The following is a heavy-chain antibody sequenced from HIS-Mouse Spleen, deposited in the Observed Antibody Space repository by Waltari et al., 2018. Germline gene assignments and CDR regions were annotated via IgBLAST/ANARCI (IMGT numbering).Heavy chain of an antibody. V-gene: IGHV4-39*07. CDR3: AREIPYSSSWYDWYFDL. D-gene: IGHD6-13*01. Sequence: QLQLQESGPGLVKPSETLSLTCTVSGGSISSSSYYWGWIRQPPGKGLEWIGSIYYSGGTYYNPSLKRRVTRAVEPSKNQFSLKLSSVTAADTALYYCAREIPYSSSWYDWYFDLWGRGTLVTVSS. J-gene: IGHJ2*01. CDR2: IYYSGGT. CDR1: GGSISSSSYY.